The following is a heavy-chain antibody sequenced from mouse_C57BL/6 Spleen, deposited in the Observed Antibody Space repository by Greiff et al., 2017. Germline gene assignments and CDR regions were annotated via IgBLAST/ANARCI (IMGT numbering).Heavy chain of an antibody. Sequence: EVKLVESGGGLVKPGGSLKLSCAASGFTFSSYAMSWVRQTPEKRLEWVATISDGGSYTYYPDNVKGRFTISRDNAKNNLYLQMSHLKSEDTAMYYCARANWDGTWFAYWGQGTLVTVSA. V-gene: IGHV5-4*03. CDR3: ARANWDGTWFAY. CDR1: GFTFSSYA. J-gene: IGHJ3*01. CDR2: ISDGGSYT. D-gene: IGHD4-1*02.